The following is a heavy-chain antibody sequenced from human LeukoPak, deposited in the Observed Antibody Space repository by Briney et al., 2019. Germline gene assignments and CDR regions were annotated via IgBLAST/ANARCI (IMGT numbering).Heavy chain of an antibody. V-gene: IGHV4-39*07. CDR1: GGSISSSSYY. Sequence: PSETLSLTCTVSGGSISSSSYYRGWIRQPPGKGLEWIGSIYHSGITYYNPSLKSRVTISVDTSKNQFSLKLSSVTAADTAVYYCARDGYSYGAFDYWGQGTLVTVSS. CDR2: IYHSGIT. J-gene: IGHJ4*02. CDR3: ARDGYSYGAFDY. D-gene: IGHD5-18*01.